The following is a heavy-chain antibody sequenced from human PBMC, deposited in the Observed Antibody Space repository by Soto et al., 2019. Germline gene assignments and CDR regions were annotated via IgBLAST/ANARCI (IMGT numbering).Heavy chain of an antibody. Sequence: EVQLVESGGGLVQPGRSLRLSCAASGFTFDDYAMHWVRQAPGKGLEWVSGISWNSGSTYYADSVKGRFTISRDNSKNTLYLQMNSLRAEDTAVYYCANGYDSDYWGQGTLVTVSS. CDR1: GFTFDDYA. V-gene: IGHV3-9*01. CDR2: ISWNSGST. CDR3: ANGYDSDY. D-gene: IGHD2-2*01. J-gene: IGHJ4*02.